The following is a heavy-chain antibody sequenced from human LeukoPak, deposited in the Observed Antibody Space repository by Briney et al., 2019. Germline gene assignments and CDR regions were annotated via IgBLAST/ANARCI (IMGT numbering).Heavy chain of an antibody. CDR1: GFTFSSYS. D-gene: IGHD5-24*01. Sequence: GGSLRLSCAASGFTFSSYSMNWVRQAPGKGLEWVSSISSSSSYIYYADTVKGRFTISRDNAKNSLYLQMNSLRAEDTAVYYCARGATTTFDYWGQGTLVTVSS. V-gene: IGHV3-21*01. J-gene: IGHJ4*02. CDR3: ARGATTTFDY. CDR2: ISSSSSYI.